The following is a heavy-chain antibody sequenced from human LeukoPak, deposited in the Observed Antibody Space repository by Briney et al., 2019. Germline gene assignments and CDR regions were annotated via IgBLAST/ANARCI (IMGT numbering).Heavy chain of an antibody. CDR3: ARASLSNSSAYP. Sequence: SETLSLTCAVYGGSFSGYYWSWIRQPPGKGLEWIGEINHSGSTNYNPSLKSRVTISVDTSKNQFSLKLSLVTAADTAVYYCARASLSNSSAYPWGQGTLVTVSS. D-gene: IGHD3-22*01. CDR2: INHSGST. J-gene: IGHJ5*02. V-gene: IGHV4-34*01. CDR1: GGSFSGYY.